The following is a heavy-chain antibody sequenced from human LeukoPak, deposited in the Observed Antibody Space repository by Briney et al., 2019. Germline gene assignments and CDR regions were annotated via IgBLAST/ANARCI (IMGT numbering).Heavy chain of an antibody. D-gene: IGHD6-6*01. V-gene: IGHV3-74*01. Sequence: GGSLRLSCSASGFTFSNYWMHWVRQIPGMGLVWVSKIDRDGTTTGYADSVKGRFTISRDNAKNSLYLQMNSLRAEDTAVYYCARDAGSIAYTRGSDYFDYWGQGTLVTVSS. CDR3: ARDAGSIAYTRGSDYFDY. CDR2: IDRDGTTT. J-gene: IGHJ4*02. CDR1: GFTFSNYW.